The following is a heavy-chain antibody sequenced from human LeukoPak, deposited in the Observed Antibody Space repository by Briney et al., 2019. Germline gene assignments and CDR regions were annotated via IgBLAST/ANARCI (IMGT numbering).Heavy chain of an antibody. CDR3: ARHGCRGDGYNWAANWFDP. CDR1: GVSISSYY. CDR2: IYYSGST. V-gene: IGHV4-59*08. D-gene: IGHD5-24*01. Sequence: SETLSLTCTVSGVSISSYYWSWIRRPPGKGLEWMGYIYYSGSTNYNPSLESRLTISVDTSKNQFSLKLSSVTAAHTAGYYCARHGCRGDGYNWAANWFDPWGQGTLVTVSS. J-gene: IGHJ5*02.